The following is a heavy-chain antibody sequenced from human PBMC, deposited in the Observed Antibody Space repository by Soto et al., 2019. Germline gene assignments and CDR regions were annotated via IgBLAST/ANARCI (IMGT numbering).Heavy chain of an antibody. J-gene: IGHJ6*02. V-gene: IGHV5-51*01. CDR3: ARWHYYGMDV. CDR1: GYSFTSYW. Sequence: GESLKTSRKGSGYSFTSYWIGWVRQMPGKGLEWMGNIYPGDSDTRYSPSFQGQVTISADKSISTAYLQWCSLKASDTAMYYCARWHYYGMDVWGQGTRVTVSS. CDR2: IYPGDSDT.